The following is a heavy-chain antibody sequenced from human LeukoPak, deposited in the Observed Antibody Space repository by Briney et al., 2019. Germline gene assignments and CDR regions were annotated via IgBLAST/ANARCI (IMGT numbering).Heavy chain of an antibody. Sequence: SETLSLTCTVSGGSISRYYWSWIRQPAGKGLEWIGRIYTSGSTNYNPSLKSRVTISVDTSKNQFSLKLSSVTAADTAVYYCARGVVLWFGEGFNWFDPWGQGTLVTVSS. J-gene: IGHJ5*02. V-gene: IGHV4-4*07. D-gene: IGHD3-10*01. CDR1: GGSISRYY. CDR2: IYTSGST. CDR3: ARGVVLWFGEGFNWFDP.